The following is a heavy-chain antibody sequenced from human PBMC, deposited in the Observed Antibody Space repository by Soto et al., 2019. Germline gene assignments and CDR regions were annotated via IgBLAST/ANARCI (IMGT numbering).Heavy chain of an antibody. J-gene: IGHJ4*02. V-gene: IGHV4-39*01. Sequence: PSETLSLTCTVSGGSISSSTYYWCWIRQPPGKGLEWIGSIYYSGNTYYSPSLKSRVTISVDTSRNQFSLKLSSVTAADTAVYYCAGAYCGGDCYSGYFDYWGQGTLVTVSS. CDR1: GGSISSSTYY. D-gene: IGHD2-21*02. CDR3: AGAYCGGDCYSGYFDY. CDR2: IYYSGNT.